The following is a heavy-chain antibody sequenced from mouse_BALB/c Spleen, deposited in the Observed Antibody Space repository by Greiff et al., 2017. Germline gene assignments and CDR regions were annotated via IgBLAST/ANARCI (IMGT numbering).Heavy chain of an antibody. CDR1: GDSITSGY. D-gene: IGHD2-4*01. CDR3: ASGRFGDYDLDD. V-gene: IGHV3-8*02. J-gene: IGHJ2*01. Sequence: EVQLVESGPSLVKPSQTLSLSCSVSGDSITSGYRNWIRKFPGNKLEYMGYISYSGSTYYNPSLKSRISIPRDTSKNQTYRQLQSVTTEDTDTYYSASGRFGDYDLDDWGQGTTLTVSS. CDR2: ISYSGST.